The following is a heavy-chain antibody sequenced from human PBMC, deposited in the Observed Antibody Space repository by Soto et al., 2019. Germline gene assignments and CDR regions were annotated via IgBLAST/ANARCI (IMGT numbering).Heavy chain of an antibody. Sequence: QITLKESGPTLVKPTQTLTLTCTFSGFSLSTSGVGVGWIRQPPGKALEWLALIYWDDDKRYSPSLKSRLTITKDTSKNHVVLTMTNMDPVDTATYYGPHRIEDSSGRDIWYFDYWGQGTLVTVSS. CDR2: IYWDDDK. V-gene: IGHV2-5*02. CDR1: GFSLSTSGVG. J-gene: IGHJ4*02. CDR3: PHRIEDSSGRDIWYFDY. D-gene: IGHD3-22*01.